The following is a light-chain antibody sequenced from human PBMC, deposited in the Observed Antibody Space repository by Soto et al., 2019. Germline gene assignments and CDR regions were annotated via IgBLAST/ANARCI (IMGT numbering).Light chain of an antibody. V-gene: IGKV3D-20*02. CDR3: QQRSNWPPIT. CDR1: QSVRSSY. J-gene: IGKJ5*01. CDR2: GAS. Sequence: EIVLTQSPGTLSLSPGERATLSCRASQSVRSSYLAWYQQKPGQAPRLLIYGASTRATGIPARFSGSGSGTDFTLTISSLEPEDFAVYYCQQRSNWPPITFGQGTRLEIK.